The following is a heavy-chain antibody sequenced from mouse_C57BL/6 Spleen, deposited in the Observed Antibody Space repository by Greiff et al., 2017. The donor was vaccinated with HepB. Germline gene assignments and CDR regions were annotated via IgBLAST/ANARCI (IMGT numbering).Heavy chain of an antibody. CDR3: ARWGLLRYFDY. V-gene: IGHV1-69*01. CDR1: GYTFTSYW. J-gene: IGHJ2*01. D-gene: IGHD2-3*01. Sequence: QVQLQQPGAELVMPGASVKLSCKASGYTFTSYWMHWVKQRPGQGLEWIGEIDPSDSYTNYNQKFKGKSTLTVDKSSSTAYMLLSSLTSEDSAVYYCARWGLLRYFDYWGQGTTLTVSS. CDR2: IDPSDSYT.